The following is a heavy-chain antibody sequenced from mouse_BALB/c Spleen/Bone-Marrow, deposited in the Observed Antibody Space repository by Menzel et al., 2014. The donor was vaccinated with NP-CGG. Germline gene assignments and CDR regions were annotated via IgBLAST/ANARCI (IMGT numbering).Heavy chain of an antibody. CDR3: ARSYGSSLDC. D-gene: IGHD1-1*01. CDR2: IDPANGNT. CDR1: GFNIEDSY. Sequence: VQLQQSGAEIVKPGASVKSSCTTSGFNIEDSYIYWMKQRPEQGLEWIGRIDPANGNTKYDPKFQGKATITVDTSSATAYLQLSNLTSEDAAVYCCARSYGSSLDCWGQGTTLTVSS. V-gene: IGHV14-3*02. J-gene: IGHJ2*01.